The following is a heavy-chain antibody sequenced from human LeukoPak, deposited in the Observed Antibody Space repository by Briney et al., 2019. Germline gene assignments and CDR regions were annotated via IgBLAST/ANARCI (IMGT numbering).Heavy chain of an antibody. V-gene: IGHV4-39*01. D-gene: IGHD3-22*01. CDR1: GGSVSSSSYY. Sequence: SETLSLTCTVSGGSVSSSSYYWGWIRQPPGKGLEWIGRIYYSGSTYYNPSLKSRVTISVDTSKNQFSLKLSSVTAADTAVYYCARVGEDLNYYDSSGYYLTYWGQGTLVTVSS. CDR2: IYYSGST. J-gene: IGHJ4*02. CDR3: ARVGEDLNYYDSSGYYLTY.